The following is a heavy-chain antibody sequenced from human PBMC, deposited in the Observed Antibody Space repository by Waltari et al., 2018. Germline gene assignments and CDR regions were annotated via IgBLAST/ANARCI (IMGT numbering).Heavy chain of an antibody. Sequence: EVQLVESGGGLGQPGGSLRLSWAGSGFTFSSHWMHWVRQVPGKGLVWVSSINYDGSRTNYADSVKGRFTISRDNAKNMLYLQMNSLRAEDTALYFCARDYWGPAYWGQGTLVTVSS. CDR1: GFTFSSHW. D-gene: IGHD2-21*01. CDR2: INYDGSRT. J-gene: IGHJ4*02. V-gene: IGHV3-74*01. CDR3: ARDYWGPAY.